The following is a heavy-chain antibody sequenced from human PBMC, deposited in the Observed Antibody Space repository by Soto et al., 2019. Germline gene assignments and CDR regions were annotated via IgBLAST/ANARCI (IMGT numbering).Heavy chain of an antibody. V-gene: IGHV3-23*01. D-gene: IGHD1-26*01. J-gene: IGHJ4*02. CDR3: AKATSGSYYEFDY. CDR2: ISDSGGST. Sequence: GGSLRLSCAASGFTFSSYAMSWVRLAPGKGLEWVSAISDSGGSTYYVDSVKGRFTISRDNSKNTLYLQMNSLRAEDTAVYYCAKATSGSYYEFDYWGQGTLVTVSS. CDR1: GFTFSSYA.